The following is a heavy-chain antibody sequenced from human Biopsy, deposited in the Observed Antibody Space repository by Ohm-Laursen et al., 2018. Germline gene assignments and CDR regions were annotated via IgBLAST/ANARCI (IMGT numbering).Heavy chain of an antibody. J-gene: IGHJ4*02. CDR2: INQSGRT. D-gene: IGHD2-15*01. CDR3: GNEVHGRDY. CDR1: GGSFSDYY. V-gene: IGHV4-34*01. Sequence: GTLSLTWAVYGGSFSDYYWTWIRQPPGKGLEWIGQINQSGRTNYNPSLKSRVNISADKSNNQFSLKLTSVTSADTAVYFCGNEVHGRDYWGLGALVTVSP.